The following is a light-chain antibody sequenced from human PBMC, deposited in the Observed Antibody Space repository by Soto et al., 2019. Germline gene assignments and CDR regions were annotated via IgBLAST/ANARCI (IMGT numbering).Light chain of an antibody. CDR2: LGS. V-gene: IGKV2-28*01. CDR3: AQGLATPFT. CDR1: QNLLHSNAYNY. J-gene: IGKJ4*01. Sequence: EIVLTQSPLSLPVTPGEPASISCMSSQNLLHSNAYNYLNWYLQRPGQSPQLLIYLGSNRASGVPDRFSGSGSGTDFTLTISRVEAEDVGLYFCAQGLATPFTFGGGTKVDIK.